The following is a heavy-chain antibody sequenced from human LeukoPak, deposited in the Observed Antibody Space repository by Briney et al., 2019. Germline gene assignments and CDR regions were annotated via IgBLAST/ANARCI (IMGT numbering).Heavy chain of an antibody. CDR2: IYHSGST. Sequence: SSGTLSLTCAVSGGCISSSNWWSWVRQPPGKGLEWIGEIYHSGSTNYSPSLKSRVTISLHKSISTAYLQWSSLKASDTAMYYCARLEGWLQLGYWGQGTLVTVSS. CDR1: GGCISSSNW. D-gene: IGHD5-24*01. V-gene: IGHV4-4*02. J-gene: IGHJ4*02. CDR3: ARLEGWLQLGY.